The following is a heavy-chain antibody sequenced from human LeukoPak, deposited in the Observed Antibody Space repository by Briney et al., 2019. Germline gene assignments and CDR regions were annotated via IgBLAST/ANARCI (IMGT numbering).Heavy chain of an antibody. Sequence: TLSLTCAVSGGSISSGGYSWSWIRQPPGKGLEWIGYIYHSGSTYYNPSLKSRVTISVDRSKNQFSLKLSSVTAADTAVYYCARGIAADGSYGMDVWGQGTTVTVSS. J-gene: IGHJ6*02. V-gene: IGHV4-30-2*01. D-gene: IGHD6-13*01. CDR2: IYHSGST. CDR3: ARGIAADGSYGMDV. CDR1: GGSISSGGYS.